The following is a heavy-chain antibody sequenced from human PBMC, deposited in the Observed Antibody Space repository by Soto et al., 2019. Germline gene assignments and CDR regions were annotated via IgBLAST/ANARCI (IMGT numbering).Heavy chain of an antibody. CDR1: GFTFSSYG. CDR2: IWYDGSNK. Sequence: PGGSLRLSCAASGFTFSSYGMHWVRQAPGKGLEWVAVIWYDGSNKYYADSVKGRFTISRDNSKNTLYLQMNSLRAEDTAVYYCARESGCSSTSCYDRPRGGIWFDPWGQGTLVTVSS. V-gene: IGHV3-33*01. D-gene: IGHD2-2*01. J-gene: IGHJ5*02. CDR3: ARESGCSSTSCYDRPRGGIWFDP.